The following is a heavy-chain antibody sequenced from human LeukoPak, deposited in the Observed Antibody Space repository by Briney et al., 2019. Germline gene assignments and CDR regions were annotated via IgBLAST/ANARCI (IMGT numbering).Heavy chain of an antibody. CDR3: ANRGSSQPTYYFDY. V-gene: IGHV3-23*01. CDR1: GFTFSSYA. J-gene: IGHJ4*02. Sequence: VGSLRLSCAASGFTFSSYAMSWVRQAPGKGLEWVSAISGSGGSTYYADSVKGRFTISRDNSKNTLYLQMNSLRAEDTALYYCANRGSSQPTYYFDYWGQGTLVTVSS. D-gene: IGHD6-13*01. CDR2: ISGSGGST.